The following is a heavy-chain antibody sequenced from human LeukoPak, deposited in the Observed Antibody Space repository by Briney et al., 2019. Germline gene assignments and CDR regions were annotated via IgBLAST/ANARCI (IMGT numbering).Heavy chain of an antibody. CDR3: AALYSSSWYYFDY. CDR1: GYTFTSYA. V-gene: IGHV1-3*01. Sequence: ASVKVSCKASGYTFTSYAMHWVRQAPGQRLEWMGWINAGNGNTKYSQKFQGRVTMTEDTSTDTAYMELSSLRSEDTAVYYCAALYSSSWYYFDYWGQGTLVTVSS. J-gene: IGHJ4*02. CDR2: INAGNGNT. D-gene: IGHD6-13*01.